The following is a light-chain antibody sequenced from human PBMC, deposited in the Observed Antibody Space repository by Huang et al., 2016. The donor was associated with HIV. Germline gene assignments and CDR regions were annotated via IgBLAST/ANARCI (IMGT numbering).Light chain of an antibody. CDR2: AAS. CDR1: QGISSY. V-gene: IGKV1-9*01. CDR3: QQFHTYPRT. Sequence: IQLTQSPTSLSASVGDRVTITCRASQGISSYLAWFQQKPGKAPNLLIYAASTLQSGVPSMLRGSGSGTDFTLTISSLQPEDFATYYCQQFHTYPRTFGGGTKVEIK. J-gene: IGKJ4*01.